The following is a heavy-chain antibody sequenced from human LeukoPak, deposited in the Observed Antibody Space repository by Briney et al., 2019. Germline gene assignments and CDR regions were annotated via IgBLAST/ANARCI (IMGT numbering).Heavy chain of an antibody. CDR1: GGSISSSSYY. D-gene: IGHD2-2*01. J-gene: IGHJ4*02. Sequence: SETLSLTXTVSGGSISSSSYYWGWIRQPPGKGLEWIGSIYYSGSTYYNPSLKSRVTISVDTSKNQFSLKLSSVTAADTAVYYCARHTDIVVVPAAIGFDYWGQGTLVTVSS. CDR3: ARHTDIVVVPAAIGFDY. V-gene: IGHV4-39*01. CDR2: IYYSGST.